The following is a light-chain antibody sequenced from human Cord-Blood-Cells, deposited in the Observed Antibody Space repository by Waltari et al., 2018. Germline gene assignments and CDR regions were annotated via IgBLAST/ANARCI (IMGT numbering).Light chain of an antibody. Sequence: QSVLTQPPSASGTPGQRVTISCSGSSSNIGSNYVYWYQQLPGTAPKLLIYRNNLRPSGVPGRFSGSKSGTSASLAISGLRSEDEADYYCAAWDDSLSGVVFGGGTKLTVL. CDR2: RNN. CDR1: SSNIGSNY. J-gene: IGLJ2*01. V-gene: IGLV1-47*01. CDR3: AAWDDSLSGVV.